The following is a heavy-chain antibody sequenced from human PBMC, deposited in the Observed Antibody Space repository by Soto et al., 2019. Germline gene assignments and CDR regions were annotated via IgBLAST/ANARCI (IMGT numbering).Heavy chain of an antibody. CDR2: IIPIFGTA. D-gene: IGHD2-21*01. CDR1: GGTFSSYA. Sequence: SVKVSCKASGGTFSSYAISWVRQAPGQGLEWMGGIIPIFGTANYAQKFQGRVTITADESTSTAYMELSSLRSEDTAVYYCARALGWGYAFDIWGQGTMVTVSS. J-gene: IGHJ3*02. V-gene: IGHV1-69*13. CDR3: ARALGWGYAFDI.